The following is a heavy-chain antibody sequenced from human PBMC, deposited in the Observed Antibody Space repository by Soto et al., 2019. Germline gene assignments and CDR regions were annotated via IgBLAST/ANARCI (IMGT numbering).Heavy chain of an antibody. V-gene: IGHV3-15*05. Sequence: EVQLVESGGGLVKPGGSLRLSCAASGFTFRNAWMIWVRQAPGKGLEWVGRIKSKTNGGTTDYAAPVKGRFIISRDDSENRLYLQMNSLKTEDTAVYYCSGYCSYGVCYRDYWGPGTLVTVSS. CDR2: IKSKTNGGTT. J-gene: IGHJ4*02. CDR3: SGYCSYGVCYRDY. D-gene: IGHD2-8*01. CDR1: GFTFRNAW.